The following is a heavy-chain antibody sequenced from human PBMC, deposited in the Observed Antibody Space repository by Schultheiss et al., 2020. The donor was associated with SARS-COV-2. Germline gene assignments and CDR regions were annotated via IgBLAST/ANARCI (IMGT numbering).Heavy chain of an antibody. Sequence: ASVKVSCKASGYTFTSYGISWVRQAPGQGLEWMGWISAYNGNTNYAQKLQGRVTMTTDTSTSTAYMELRSLRSDDTAVYYCARGRLLWFGESNWFDPWGQGTLVTVSS. CDR2: ISAYNGNT. J-gene: IGHJ5*02. D-gene: IGHD3-10*01. CDR1: GYTFTSYG. V-gene: IGHV1-18*01. CDR3: ARGRLLWFGESNWFDP.